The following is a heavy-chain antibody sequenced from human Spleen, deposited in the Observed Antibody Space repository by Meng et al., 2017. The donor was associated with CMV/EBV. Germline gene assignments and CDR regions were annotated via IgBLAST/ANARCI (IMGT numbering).Heavy chain of an antibody. CDR3: ARGSSSYFDF. D-gene: IGHD6-6*01. CDR2: IYYTGST. Sequence: LTCSVSGGSVTIGSYCWSWIRQPPGKGLEWLGYIYYTGSTSYNPSLKSRVTISLDTSKNQFSLRLSSVTAADTAVYYCARGSSSYFDFWGRGTLVTVSS. V-gene: IGHV4-61*01. J-gene: IGHJ4*02. CDR1: GGSVTIGSYC.